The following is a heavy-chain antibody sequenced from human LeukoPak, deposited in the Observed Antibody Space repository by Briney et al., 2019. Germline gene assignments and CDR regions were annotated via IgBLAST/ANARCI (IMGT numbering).Heavy chain of an antibody. J-gene: IGHJ3*02. CDR1: EFTVSSNY. CDR3: ARDSSGWFGDPDAFDI. V-gene: IGHV3-53*01. D-gene: IGHD6-19*01. CDR2: MYSGGST. Sequence: GGSLRLSCAASEFTVSSNYMSWVRQAPGKGLEWVSVMYSGGSTYYADSVKGRFTISRDNSKNTLYLQMNSLRPEDTAVYYCARDSSGWFGDPDAFDIWGQGTMVTVSS.